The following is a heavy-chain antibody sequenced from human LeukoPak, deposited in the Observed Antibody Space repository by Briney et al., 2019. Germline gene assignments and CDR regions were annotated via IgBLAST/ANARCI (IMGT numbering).Heavy chain of an antibody. CDR3: ARVGKRLGSNSSSWNFLFDY. J-gene: IGHJ4*02. V-gene: IGHV1-69*04. CDR2: ILPILGIA. D-gene: IGHD6-13*01. CDR1: GGTFSSYA. Sequence: RASVKVSCTASGGTFSSYAISWVRQAPGQGLEWMGRILPILGIANYAQKFQGRVTITADKSTSTAYMELSSLRSEDTAVYYCARVGKRLGSNSSSWNFLFDYWGQGTLVTVSS.